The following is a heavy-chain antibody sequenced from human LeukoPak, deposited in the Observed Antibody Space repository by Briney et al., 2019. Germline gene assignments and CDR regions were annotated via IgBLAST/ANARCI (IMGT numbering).Heavy chain of an antibody. CDR3: ARNMVGAAWYDL. V-gene: IGHV3-48*02. Sequence: GGSLRLSCAASGFTLGSYSMTWVRQAPGKGLEWVSYNSTSSSTISYADSVKGRFTISRDNAKNSLHLQMNSLRDDDTAVYYCARNMVGAAWYDLWGQGTLVTVSS. D-gene: IGHD1-26*01. CDR2: NSTSSSTI. J-gene: IGHJ5*02. CDR1: GFTLGSYS.